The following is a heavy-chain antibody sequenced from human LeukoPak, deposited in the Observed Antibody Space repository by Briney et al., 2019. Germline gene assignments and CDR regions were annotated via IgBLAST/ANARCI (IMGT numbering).Heavy chain of an antibody. CDR1: GYTFSSYG. CDR3: ARRCGSYSQPDF. CDR2: VSAFNGNT. J-gene: IGHJ4*02. Sequence: ASVKVSCEASGYTFSSYGIIWARQAPGQGLEWMGWVSAFNGNTDYAPKLQGRVTMTTDTSTTTAYMELRSLTSDDTAVYYCARRCGSYSQPDFRGQGTLVTVSS. V-gene: IGHV1-18*01. D-gene: IGHD1-26*01.